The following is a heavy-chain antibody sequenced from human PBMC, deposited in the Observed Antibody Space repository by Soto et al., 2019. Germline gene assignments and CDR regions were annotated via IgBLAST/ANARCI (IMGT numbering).Heavy chain of an antibody. J-gene: IGHJ4*02. V-gene: IGHV4-34*01. D-gene: IGHD3-3*01. CDR2: INHSGST. CDR3: ARAPPTLFFWSGYYFDY. CDR1: GGSFSGYY. Sequence: SEILSLTCAVYGGSFSGYYWSWIRQPPGKGLEWIGEINHSGSTNYNPSLKSRVTISVDTSKNQFSLKLSSVTAADTAVYYCARAPPTLFFWSGYYFDYWGQGTLVTVSS.